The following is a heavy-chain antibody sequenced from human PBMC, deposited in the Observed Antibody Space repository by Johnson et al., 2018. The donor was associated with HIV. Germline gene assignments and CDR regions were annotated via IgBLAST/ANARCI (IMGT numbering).Heavy chain of an antibody. V-gene: IGHV3-30-3*02. Sequence: QVQLVESGGGVVQPGRSLRLSCAASGFTFSSYAMHWVRQAPGKGLEWVAVISYDGSNKYYADSVKGRFTIASDNSKNTLYLQMNSLRAEDTAVYYCAKRISIVVVPGAFDIWGQGTMVTVSS. CDR1: GFTFSSYA. J-gene: IGHJ3*02. CDR2: ISYDGSNK. D-gene: IGHD2-2*01. CDR3: AKRISIVVVPGAFDI.